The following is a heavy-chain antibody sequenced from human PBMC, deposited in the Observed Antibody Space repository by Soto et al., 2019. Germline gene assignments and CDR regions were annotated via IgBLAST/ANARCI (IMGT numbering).Heavy chain of an antibody. V-gene: IGHV4-39*01. CDR1: GGSISSSSYY. D-gene: IGHD2-2*01. CDR3: ARQPIKDIVVVPAAIGLYYFDY. Sequence: QLQLQESGPGLVKPSETLSLTCTVSGGSISSSSYYWGWIRQPPGKGLEWIGSIYYSGSTYYNPSLKSRVTISVDTSKNQFSLKLSSVTAADTAVYYCARQPIKDIVVVPAAIGLYYFDYWGQGTLVTVSS. CDR2: IYYSGST. J-gene: IGHJ4*02.